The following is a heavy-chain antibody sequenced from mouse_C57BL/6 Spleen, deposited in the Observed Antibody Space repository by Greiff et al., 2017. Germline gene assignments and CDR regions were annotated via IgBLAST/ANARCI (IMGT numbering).Heavy chain of an antibody. J-gene: IGHJ2*01. V-gene: IGHV5-17*01. CDR3: ARGYYGSSYYFDY. CDR2: ISSGSSTI. CDR1: GFTFSDYG. D-gene: IGHD1-1*01. Sequence: EVMLVEPGGGLVKPGGSLKLSCAASGFTFSDYGMHWVRQAPEKGLEWVAYISSGSSTIYYADTVKGRFTISRDNAKNTLFLQMTSLRSEDTAMYYCARGYYGSSYYFDYWGQGTTLTVSS.